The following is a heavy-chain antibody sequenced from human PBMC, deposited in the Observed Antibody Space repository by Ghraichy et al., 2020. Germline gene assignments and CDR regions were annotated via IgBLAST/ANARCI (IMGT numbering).Heavy chain of an antibody. D-gene: IGHD2-15*01. V-gene: IGHV3-74*01. CDR3: AREYCSGGRCYFGTGGSHFDY. CDR1: GFTFNTYS. Sequence: GESLNISCAASGFTFNTYSMHWVRQAPGKGLVWVSRINSDGRGTTYADSVKGRFTISRDNARNTLYLQMNSLRAEDTAVYYCAREYCSGGRCYFGTGGSHFDYWGQGTLVTVSS. J-gene: IGHJ4*02. CDR2: INSDGRGT.